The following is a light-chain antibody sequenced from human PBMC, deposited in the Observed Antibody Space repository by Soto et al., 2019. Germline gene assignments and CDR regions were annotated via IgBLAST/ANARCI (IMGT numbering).Light chain of an antibody. J-gene: IGKJ4*01. V-gene: IGKV3-11*01. CDR1: QSVSSY. Sequence: EIVLARSSGPQFLSPRERATPCRRASQSVSSYLAWHQQKPGQALRLLIYDASNRATGTPARLSGSGSGTDFTLTISSLEPEDSAVYYCQQRSNWLTFGGGTKVDIK. CDR2: DAS. CDR3: QQRSNWLT.